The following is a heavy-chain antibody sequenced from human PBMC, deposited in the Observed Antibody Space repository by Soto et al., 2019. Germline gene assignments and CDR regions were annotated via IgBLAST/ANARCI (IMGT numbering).Heavy chain of an antibody. CDR3: ARETYYYDSSGYYGAFDI. V-gene: IGHV1-18*04. Sequence: ASVKVSCKASGGTFSTYPINWVRQAPGQGLEWMGWISAYNGNTNYAQKLQGRVTMTTDTSTSTAYMELRSLRSDDTAVYYCARETYYYDSSGYYGAFDIWGQGTMVTVSS. J-gene: IGHJ3*02. CDR2: ISAYNGNT. CDR1: GGTFSTYP. D-gene: IGHD3-22*01.